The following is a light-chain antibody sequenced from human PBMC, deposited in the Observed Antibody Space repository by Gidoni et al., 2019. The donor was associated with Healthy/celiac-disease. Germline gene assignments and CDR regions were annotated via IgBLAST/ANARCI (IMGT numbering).Light chain of an antibody. V-gene: IGKV3-20*01. CDR3: QQYGSSPT. Sequence: IVLTQSPGTLSLSPGERATLSCRASQSVSSSYLAWYQQKPGQAPRLLIYGASSRATGIPDRFSGSGSGTDFTLTISRLEPEDFAVYYCQQYGSSPTFXHXPRLEIK. J-gene: IGKJ5*01. CDR2: GAS. CDR1: QSVSSSY.